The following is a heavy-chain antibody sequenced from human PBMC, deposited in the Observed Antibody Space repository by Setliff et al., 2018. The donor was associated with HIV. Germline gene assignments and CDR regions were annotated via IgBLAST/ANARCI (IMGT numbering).Heavy chain of an antibody. CDR1: GGSISSRTYY. CDR2: IYYSGTT. Sequence: SETLSLTCTVSGGSISSRTYYWGCIRQPPGKGLEWIGSIYYSGTTNYNPSLKSRVTISVDTSKNQFSLKLSSVTAADTAVYFCARQTYYYDNSGHNWFDPWGQGTLVTVSS. J-gene: IGHJ5*02. V-gene: IGHV4-39*01. CDR3: ARQTYYYDNSGHNWFDP. D-gene: IGHD3-22*01.